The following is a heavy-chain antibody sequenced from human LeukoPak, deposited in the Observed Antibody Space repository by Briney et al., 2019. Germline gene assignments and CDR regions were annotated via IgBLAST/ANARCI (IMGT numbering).Heavy chain of an antibody. Sequence: GGSLRLSCAASGFTFSSYSMNWVRQAPGKGLEWVSYISSSSSPIYYADSVKGRFTISRDNAKNSLYLQMNSLRAEDTAVYYCARRSVMDTAMVNDYWGQGTLVTVSS. CDR1: GFTFSSYS. CDR3: ARRSVMDTAMVNDY. V-gene: IGHV3-48*01. J-gene: IGHJ4*02. CDR2: ISSSSSPI. D-gene: IGHD5-18*01.